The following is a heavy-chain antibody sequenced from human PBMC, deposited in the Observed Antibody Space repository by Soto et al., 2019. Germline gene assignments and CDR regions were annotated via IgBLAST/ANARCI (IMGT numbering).Heavy chain of an antibody. D-gene: IGHD4-17*01. CDR2: ISGTGEVI. V-gene: IGHV3-11*01. CDR3: ARDVDADFRTDFDY. J-gene: IGHJ4*02. Sequence: GGSLRLSCAASGFTFSDYYIHWIRRAPGKGLEWISYISGTGEVIPSAAHARGRFTISRHNDENSVSLEMDSLRAEDTALYYCARDVDADFRTDFDYWGRGTLVTVSS. CDR1: GFTFSDYY.